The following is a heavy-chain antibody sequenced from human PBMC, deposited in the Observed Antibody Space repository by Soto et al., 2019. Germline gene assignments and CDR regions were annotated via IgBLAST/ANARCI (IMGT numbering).Heavy chain of an antibody. D-gene: IGHD2-2*01. V-gene: IGHV3-30*18. Sequence: QVQLVESGGGVVQPGRSLRLSCAASGFTFSSYGMHWVRQAPGKGLEWVAVISYDGSNKYYADSVKGRFTISRDNSKNTLYLQMNSLRAEDTAVYYCAKDLDVVEPAAMGIFDYWGQGTLVTVSS. CDR2: ISYDGSNK. CDR1: GFTFSSYG. CDR3: AKDLDVVEPAAMGIFDY. J-gene: IGHJ4*02.